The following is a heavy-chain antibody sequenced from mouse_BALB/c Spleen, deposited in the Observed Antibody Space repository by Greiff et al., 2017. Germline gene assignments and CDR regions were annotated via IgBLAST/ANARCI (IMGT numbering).Heavy chain of an antibody. D-gene: IGHD2-14*01. CDR3: ARYYRYDENYAMDY. CDR2: INPYNGAT. J-gene: IGHJ4*01. Sequence: VQLQQSGPELVKPGASVKISCKASGYSFTGYYMHWVKQSHVKSLEWIGRINPYNGATSYNQNFKDKASLTVDKSSSTAYMELHSLTSEDSAVYYCARYYRYDENYAMDYWGQGTSVTVSS. CDR1: GYSFTGYY. V-gene: IGHV1-26*01.